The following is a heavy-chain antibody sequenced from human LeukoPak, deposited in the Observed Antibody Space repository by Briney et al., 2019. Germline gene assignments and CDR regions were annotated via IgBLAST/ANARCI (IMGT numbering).Heavy chain of an antibody. CDR3: ARANFLYCSSTTCLFDY. Sequence: GASVKVSCKASGYTFTDYYMHWVRQAPGQGVEWMGWINPNSGDTNYAQKFQGRVTMTRDTSISTAHMELSRLRSDDPAVYYCARANFLYCSSTTCLFDYWGQGTLVIVSS. V-gene: IGHV1-2*02. CDR2: INPNSGDT. D-gene: IGHD2-2*01. J-gene: IGHJ4*02. CDR1: GYTFTDYY.